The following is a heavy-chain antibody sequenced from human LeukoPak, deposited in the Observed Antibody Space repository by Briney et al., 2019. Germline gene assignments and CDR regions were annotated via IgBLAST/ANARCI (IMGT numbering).Heavy chain of an antibody. J-gene: IGHJ4*02. Sequence: GGSLRLSCAASGFTFSSYAMSWVRQAPGKGLEWVSAISGSGGSTYYADSVKGRFTISRDNSKNTLYLQMNSLRAEDTAVYYCAKAFITMVRGATTVVDYWGQGTLATVSS. CDR2: ISGSGGST. V-gene: IGHV3-23*01. CDR3: AKAFITMVRGATTVVDY. CDR1: GFTFSSYA. D-gene: IGHD3-10*01.